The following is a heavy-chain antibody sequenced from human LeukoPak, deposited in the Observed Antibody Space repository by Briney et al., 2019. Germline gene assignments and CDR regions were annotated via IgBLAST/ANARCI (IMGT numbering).Heavy chain of an antibody. CDR1: GFTFSSYS. J-gene: IGHJ5*02. Sequence: GGSLRLSCAASGFTFSSYSMNWVRQAPGKGLEWVSSISSSSSYIYYADSVKGRFTISRDNAKNSLYLQMNSLRAEDTAVYYWARNLYRDIVVVVAADLWGQGTLVTVSS. CDR2: ISSSSSYI. CDR3: ARNLYRDIVVVVAADL. D-gene: IGHD2-15*01. V-gene: IGHV3-21*01.